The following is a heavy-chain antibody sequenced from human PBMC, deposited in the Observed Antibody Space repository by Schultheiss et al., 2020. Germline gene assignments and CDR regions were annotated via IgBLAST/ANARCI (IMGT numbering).Heavy chain of an antibody. V-gene: IGHV4-61*08. CDR1: GGSISSGGYY. CDR2: IYYSGST. J-gene: IGHJ6*02. D-gene: IGHD2-2*01. Sequence: SQTLSLTCTVSGGSISSGGYYWSWIRQPPGKGLEWIGYIYYSGSTNYNPSLKSRVTISVDTSKNQFSLKLSSVTAADTAVYYCARDRIVRIPAALTYYYYGLDVWGLGTTVTVSS. CDR3: ARDRIVRIPAALTYYYYGLDV.